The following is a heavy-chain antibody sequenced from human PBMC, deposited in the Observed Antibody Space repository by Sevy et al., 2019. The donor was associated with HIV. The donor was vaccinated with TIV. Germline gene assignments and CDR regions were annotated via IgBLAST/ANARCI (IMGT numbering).Heavy chain of an antibody. CDR2: IKQDGSEK. Sequence: GGSLRLSCAASEFTFSNYWMSWVRQAPGKGLEWVANIKQDGSEKYYVDSVKGRFTISRDNAKNSLYLQMNSLRAEDTAVYYCARSGGSYDYGMDVWGQGTTVTVSS. J-gene: IGHJ6*02. CDR3: ARSGGSYDYGMDV. V-gene: IGHV3-7*01. CDR1: EFTFSNYW. D-gene: IGHD1-26*01.